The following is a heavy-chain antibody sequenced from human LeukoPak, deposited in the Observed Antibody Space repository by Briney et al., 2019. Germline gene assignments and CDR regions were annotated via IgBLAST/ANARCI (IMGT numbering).Heavy chain of an antibody. Sequence: PGGSLRLSCAASGFAFSSYAMNWVRQAPGKGLEWVSAISGSGGSAYYADSVKGRFTISRDNSKNTLYLQMNSLRAEDTAVYYCARSEWLRFRSHFDYWGQGTLVTVSS. CDR3: ARSEWLRFRSHFDY. CDR1: GFAFSSYA. CDR2: ISGSGGSA. V-gene: IGHV3-23*01. J-gene: IGHJ4*02. D-gene: IGHD5-12*01.